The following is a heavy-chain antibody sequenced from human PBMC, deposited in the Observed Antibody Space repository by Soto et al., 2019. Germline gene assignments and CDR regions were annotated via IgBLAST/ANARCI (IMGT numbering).Heavy chain of an antibody. CDR3: ARGASGIAAAGLNNWFDP. J-gene: IGHJ5*02. D-gene: IGHD6-13*01. Sequence: SVKVSCKASGGTFSSYAISWVRQAPGQGLEWMGGIIPIFGTANYAQKFQGRVTITADESTSTAYMELSSLRSEDTAVHYCARGASGIAAAGLNNWFDPWGQGTLVTVSS. V-gene: IGHV1-69*13. CDR1: GGTFSSYA. CDR2: IIPIFGTA.